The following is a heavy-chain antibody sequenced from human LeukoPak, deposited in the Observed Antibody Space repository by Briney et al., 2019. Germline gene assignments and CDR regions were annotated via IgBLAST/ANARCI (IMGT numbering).Heavy chain of an antibody. D-gene: IGHD3-22*01. J-gene: IGHJ4*02. CDR3: AKDRHYYDSSGYLDY. V-gene: IGHV3-23*01. Sequence: GGSLRLSCAASGFTFSSHWMSWVRQAPGKGLEWVSAISGSGGSTYYADSVKGRFTISRDYSKNTLYLQMNSLRAEDTAVYYCAKDRHYYDSSGYLDYWGQGTLVTVSS. CDR2: ISGSGGST. CDR1: GFTFSSHW.